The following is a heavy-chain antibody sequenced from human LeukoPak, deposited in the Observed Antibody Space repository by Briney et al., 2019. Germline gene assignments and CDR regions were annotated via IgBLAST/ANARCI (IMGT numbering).Heavy chain of an antibody. Sequence: SETLSLTCTVSGGSISSYYWNWIRQPPGKGLEWIGYVYYSGSTSYNPSLKSRVTMSVDTSNNQFSLKLSSVTAADTAVYYCARGYGSGSRLDNWGQGTLVTVSS. J-gene: IGHJ4*02. D-gene: IGHD3-10*01. CDR2: VYYSGST. CDR3: ARGYGSGSRLDN. V-gene: IGHV4-59*01. CDR1: GGSISSYY.